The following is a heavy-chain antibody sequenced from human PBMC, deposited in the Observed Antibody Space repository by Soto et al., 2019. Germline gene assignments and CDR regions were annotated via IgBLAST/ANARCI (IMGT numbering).Heavy chain of an antibody. CDR3: ARGGDTAMVYHGMDV. J-gene: IGHJ6*02. V-gene: IGHV1-2*02. CDR2: INLNSGGT. CDR1: GYSFTGYF. Sequence: VKVSCKASGYSFTGYFTQWVRQAPGQGLEWMGWINLNSGGTNYAQKFQGRVTMTRDTSISTAYMELSRLRSDDTAVYYCARGGDTAMVYHGMDVWGQGTTVTVSS. D-gene: IGHD5-18*01.